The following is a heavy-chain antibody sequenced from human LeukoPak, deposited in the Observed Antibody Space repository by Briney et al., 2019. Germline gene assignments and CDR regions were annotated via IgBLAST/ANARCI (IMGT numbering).Heavy chain of an antibody. D-gene: IGHD3-3*01. V-gene: IGHV3-30*03. CDR2: ISGDGSLK. Sequence: GGSLRLSCAASGFTFSSYGMHWVRQAPGKGPEWVAVISGDGSLKYYPDSVRGRFTISRDNSKNTLYLQMNSLRGEDTAVYYCARFLGRITISGVVPYGMDVWGQGTTVTVSS. CDR3: ARFLGRITISGVVPYGMDV. CDR1: GFTFSSYG. J-gene: IGHJ6*02.